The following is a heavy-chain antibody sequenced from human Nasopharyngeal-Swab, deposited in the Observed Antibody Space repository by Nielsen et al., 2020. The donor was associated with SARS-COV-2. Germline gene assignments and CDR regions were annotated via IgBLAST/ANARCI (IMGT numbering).Heavy chain of an antibody. CDR3: ARSGSPSYYYYYGMDV. D-gene: IGHD6-25*01. Sequence: GESLKISCAASGFTFSSYGMHWVRQAPGKGLEWVAFIRYDGSNKYYADSVKGRFTISRDNSKNTLYLQMNSLRAEDTAVYYCARSGSPSYYYYYGMDVWGQGTTVTVSS. V-gene: IGHV3-30*02. J-gene: IGHJ6*02. CDR2: IRYDGSNK. CDR1: GFTFSSYG.